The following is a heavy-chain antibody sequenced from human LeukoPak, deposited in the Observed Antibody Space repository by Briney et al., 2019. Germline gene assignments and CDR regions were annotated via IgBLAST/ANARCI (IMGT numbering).Heavy chain of an antibody. CDR3: ARGQMAGY. V-gene: IGHV3-21*01. D-gene: IGHD5-24*01. Sequence: GGSLRLSCAASGFTFSSYSMNWVRQAPGKGLEWVSSISSSSSYIDYADSVKGRFTISRDNAKNSLYLQMNSLRAEDTAVYYCARGQMAGYWGQGTLVTVSS. J-gene: IGHJ4*02. CDR2: ISSSSSYI. CDR1: GFTFSSYS.